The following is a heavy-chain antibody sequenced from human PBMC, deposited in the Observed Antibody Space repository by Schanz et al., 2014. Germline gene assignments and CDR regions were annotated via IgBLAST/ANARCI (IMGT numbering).Heavy chain of an antibody. Sequence: QVQLQQWGAGLLKPSETLSLTCAVYGGPFSGHYWSWIRQSPGKGLEWIGEINPNEGIHHNPSLKSRVAISVDMSKNQFSLKMSSLTAADTATYYCAREMGRRFFDYNYGMDVWGQGTSXTVS. J-gene: IGHJ6*02. CDR3: AREMGRRFFDYNYGMDV. CDR2: INPNEGI. CDR1: GGPFSGHY. V-gene: IGHV4-34*01. D-gene: IGHD3-3*01.